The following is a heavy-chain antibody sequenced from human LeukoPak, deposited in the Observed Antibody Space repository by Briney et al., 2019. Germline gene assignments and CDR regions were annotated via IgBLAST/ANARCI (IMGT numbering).Heavy chain of an antibody. J-gene: IGHJ4*02. CDR3: AKDDSSGYYSGPDY. CDR2: ISGSGGST. V-gene: IGHV3-23*01. Sequence: GGSLRLSCAASGFTFSSYAMSWVRQAPGKGLEWVSAISGSGGSTYYADSVKGRFTISRDNSKNTLYLQMNSLRAEDTAVYYCAKDDSSGYYSGPDYWGQGTLVTVSS. D-gene: IGHD3-22*01. CDR1: GFTFSSYA.